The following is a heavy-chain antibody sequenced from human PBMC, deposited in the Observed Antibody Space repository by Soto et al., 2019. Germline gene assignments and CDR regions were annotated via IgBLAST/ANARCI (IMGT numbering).Heavy chain of an antibody. CDR1: GGSISSSSYY. J-gene: IGHJ4*02. D-gene: IGHD3-3*01. Sequence: QLQLQESGPGLVKPSETLSLTCTVSGGSISSSSYYWGWIRQPPGKGLQWIGSIYYSGSTYYNPSLKSRVTISGDTSKNQFSLKLSSVTAADTAVYYCASNPYYDFWSGQEFDYWGQGTLVTVSS. V-gene: IGHV4-39*01. CDR3: ASNPYYDFWSGQEFDY. CDR2: IYYSGST.